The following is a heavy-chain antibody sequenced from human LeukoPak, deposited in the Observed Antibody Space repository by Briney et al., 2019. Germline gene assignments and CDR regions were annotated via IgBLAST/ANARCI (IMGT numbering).Heavy chain of an antibody. CDR1: GFIFGSYG. V-gene: IGHV3-23*01. D-gene: IGHD5-12*01. J-gene: IGHJ4*02. Sequence: PGGSLRRSCSATGFIFGSYGMSWVRQALGKGLQRASYISGGGDATAYADSVKGRFSVSRDNSKNTVDLQMSSLRANDTATYYCAKGRGVYSWGGYTSWGQGTLVTVSS. CDR3: AKGRGVYSWGGYTS. CDR2: ISGGGDAT.